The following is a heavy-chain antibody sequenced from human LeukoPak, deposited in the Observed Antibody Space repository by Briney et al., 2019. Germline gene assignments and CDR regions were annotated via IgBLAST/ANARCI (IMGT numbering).Heavy chain of an antibody. D-gene: IGHD4-17*01. CDR2: ISGSGGST. V-gene: IGHV3-23*01. J-gene: IGHJ4*02. Sequence: PGGSLRLSCAASGLTFSSYAMSWVLQAPGKGLEWVSAISGSGGSTYYADSVKGRFTISRDNSKNTLYLQMNSLRAEDTAVYYCAKELRAVCGYYFDYWRQGTLVTVSS. CDR1: GLTFSSYA. CDR3: AKELRAVCGYYFDY.